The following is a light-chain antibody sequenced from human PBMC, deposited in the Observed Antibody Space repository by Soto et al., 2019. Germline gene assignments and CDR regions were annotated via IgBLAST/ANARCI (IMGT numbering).Light chain of an antibody. CDR2: AAS. CDR1: QAIYNY. J-gene: IGKJ4*01. Sequence: DIQMTQSPSSLSASVGDRVTITCRASQAIYNYLAWYQQKPGKVPTLLISAASTLQSGVPSRFCGSGSGTDFTLTISSLQPEDVATYYCQKFSAVPTFGGGTKVEI. V-gene: IGKV1-27*01. CDR3: QKFSAVPT.